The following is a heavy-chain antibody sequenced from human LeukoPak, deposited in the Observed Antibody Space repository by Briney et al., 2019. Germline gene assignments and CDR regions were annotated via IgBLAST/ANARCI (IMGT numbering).Heavy chain of an antibody. Sequence: GGSLRLSCAASGFTFSSYAMHWVRQAPGKGLEWVAVISYDGSNKYYADSVKGRFTISRDNSKNTLYLQMNSLRAEDTAVYYCARGPEWELLYIDYRGQGTLVTVSS. J-gene: IGHJ4*02. D-gene: IGHD1-26*01. CDR1: GFTFSSYA. CDR2: ISYDGSNK. CDR3: ARGPEWELLYIDY. V-gene: IGHV3-30-3*01.